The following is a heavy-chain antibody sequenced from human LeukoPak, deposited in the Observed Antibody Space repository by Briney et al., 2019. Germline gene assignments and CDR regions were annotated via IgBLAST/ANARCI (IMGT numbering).Heavy chain of an antibody. V-gene: IGHV3-23*01. Sequence: GGSLRLSCAASGFTFGIYAMNWVRQAPGKGLEWVSSIKGSGSYAMYADSVSGRFTTSRDNSRNTIFLQMTSLRAEDTAIYYCGRDPNGDYIGAFEFWGLGTLVSVSS. CDR3: GRDPNGDYIGAFEF. D-gene: IGHD4-17*01. CDR1: GFTFGIYA. J-gene: IGHJ3*01. CDR2: IKGSGSYA.